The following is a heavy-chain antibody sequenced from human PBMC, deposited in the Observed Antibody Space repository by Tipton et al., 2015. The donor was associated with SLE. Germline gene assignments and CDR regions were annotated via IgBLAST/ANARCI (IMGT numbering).Heavy chain of an antibody. CDR1: GFTFSSYG. CDR3: AKAQGYSYGSPFDS. CDR2: ISYDGSNK. D-gene: IGHD5-18*01. Sequence: SLRLSCAASGFTFSSYGMHWVRQAPGKGLEWVAVISYDGSNKYYADSVKGRFTISRDNSKNTLYLQMNSLRAEDTAVYYCAKAQGYSYGSPFDSWGQGTLVTASS. J-gene: IGHJ4*02. V-gene: IGHV3-30*18.